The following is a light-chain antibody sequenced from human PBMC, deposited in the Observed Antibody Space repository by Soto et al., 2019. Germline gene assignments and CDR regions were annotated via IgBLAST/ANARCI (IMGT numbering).Light chain of an antibody. Sequence: EVVLTQSPATLSVSPGERATLSCRASQSVSSNLAWYQQKPGQAPRLLIYGASSRATGIPERFSGSGAGTDCTRTISRLEPEDVEVDYCQQYVSPPITFGQGTRLEIK. J-gene: IGKJ5*01. V-gene: IGKV3-20*01. CDR1: QSVSSN. CDR2: GAS. CDR3: QQYVSPPIT.